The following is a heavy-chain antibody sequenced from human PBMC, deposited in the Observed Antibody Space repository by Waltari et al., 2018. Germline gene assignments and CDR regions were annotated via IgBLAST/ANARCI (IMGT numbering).Heavy chain of an antibody. CDR1: GFTFSSSA. J-gene: IGHJ6*03. Sequence: EAQLVESGGGLVQPGGSLRLSCAASGFTFSSSAMSWVRQAPGRGLEWVSTISGGGADTYYADSVKGRLTISRDNSKNTLFLQMSSLRAEDTALYYCTKLAAAGHYYHYYMDVWGKGTTVTVSS. V-gene: IGHV3-23*04. CDR3: TKLAAAGHYYHYYMDV. CDR2: ISGGGADT. D-gene: IGHD6-13*01.